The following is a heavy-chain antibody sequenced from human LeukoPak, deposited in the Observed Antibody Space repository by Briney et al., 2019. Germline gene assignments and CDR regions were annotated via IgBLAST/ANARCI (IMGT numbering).Heavy chain of an antibody. V-gene: IGHV4-39*07. D-gene: IGHD3-16*02. CDR3: ARSSPIADY. Sequence: SETLSLTCTVSGGSISSSSYYWGWIRQPPGKGLEWIGSIYSSGSTYYNPSLRSRVTISVDTSKNQFSLKLSSVTAADTAVYYCARSSPIADYWGQGTLVTVSS. J-gene: IGHJ4*02. CDR2: IYSSGST. CDR1: GGSISSSSYY.